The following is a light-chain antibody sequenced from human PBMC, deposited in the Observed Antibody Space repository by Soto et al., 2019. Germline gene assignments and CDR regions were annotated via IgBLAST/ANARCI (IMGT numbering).Light chain of an antibody. CDR3: MQALQTPPT. Sequence: DIVMTQSPLSLPVTPGEPASISCRSSQSLPHSNGYNYLDWYLQKPGQSPQLLIYLGSNRASGVPDRFSGSGSGTDFTLKISSVEAEDVGVYYCMQALQTPPTFGQGTKV. J-gene: IGKJ1*01. CDR2: LGS. CDR1: QSLPHSNGYNY. V-gene: IGKV2-28*01.